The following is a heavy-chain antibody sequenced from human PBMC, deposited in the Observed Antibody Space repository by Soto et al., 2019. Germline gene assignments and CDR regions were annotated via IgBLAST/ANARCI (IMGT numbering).Heavy chain of an antibody. Sequence: ASVKVSCKASGYTFTSYDINWVRQATGQGLEWMGWMNPNSGNTGYAQKFQGRVTMTRNTSISTAYMELSSLRSEDTAVYYYARGVSFLDYYYYMDVWGKGTTVTVSS. V-gene: IGHV1-8*01. CDR1: GYTFTSYD. J-gene: IGHJ6*03. D-gene: IGHD3-3*01. CDR3: ARGVSFLDYYYYMDV. CDR2: MNPNSGNT.